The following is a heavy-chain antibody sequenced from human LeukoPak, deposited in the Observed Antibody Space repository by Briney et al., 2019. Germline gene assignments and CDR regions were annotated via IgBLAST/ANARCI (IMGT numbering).Heavy chain of an antibody. J-gene: IGHJ4*02. V-gene: IGHV3-66*01. Sequence: PGGSLRLSCAAPGFTVSSNYMSWVRQAPGKGLEWVSVIYSGGSTYYADSVKGRFTTSRDNSKNTLYLQMNSLRAEDTAVYYCAREPASGSTSQNWGQGTLVTVSS. D-gene: IGHD2-2*01. CDR2: IYSGGST. CDR3: AREPASGSTSQN. CDR1: GFTVSSNY.